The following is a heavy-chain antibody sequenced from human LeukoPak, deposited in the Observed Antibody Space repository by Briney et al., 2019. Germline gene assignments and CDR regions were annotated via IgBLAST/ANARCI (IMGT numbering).Heavy chain of an antibody. CDR2: INPTSGGQ. V-gene: IGHV1-2*02. J-gene: IGHJ4*02. Sequence: ASVKLSCLASAYTFTAYYMHWVRQPPGQGLEWMGWINPTSGGQNYAQKFQGRVTMPRDTSISTAYMELSRLRSDDTAVYYCARRGAAGVDYWGQGTLVTVSS. CDR1: AYTFTAYY. CDR3: ARRGAAGVDY. D-gene: IGHD1-26*01.